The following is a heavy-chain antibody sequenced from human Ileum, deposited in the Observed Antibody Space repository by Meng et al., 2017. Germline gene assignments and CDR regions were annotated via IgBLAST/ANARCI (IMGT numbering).Heavy chain of an antibody. CDR3: ARGYSYL. Sequence: VQLLDSGGGLVQPGGSLRLSCAASGFNFSTHAMNWVRQSPGKGLEWVSGISSTGRSTYYTDSVKGRFTISRDNSKNMVFLQMSSLRAEDTAVYYCARGYSYLWGQGTLAPSPQ. V-gene: IGHV3-23*01. CDR2: ISSTGRST. CDR1: GFNFSTHA. D-gene: IGHD5-18*01. J-gene: IGHJ4*02.